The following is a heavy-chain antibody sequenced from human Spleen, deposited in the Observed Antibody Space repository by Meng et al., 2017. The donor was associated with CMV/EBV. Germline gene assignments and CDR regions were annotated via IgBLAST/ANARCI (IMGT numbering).Heavy chain of an antibody. D-gene: IGHD3-9*01. CDR2: VSGGGT. CDR3: AKGVDWSMTYYFDY. V-gene: IGHV3-23*01. J-gene: IGHJ4*02. Sequence: GESLKISCAASGFTVSSSVMTWVRQVPGKGLEWVSAVSGGGTYYADSVKGRFTISRDNSKNTLYLQMNSLRAEDTAVYYCAKGVDWSMTYYFDYWGQGTLVTVSS. CDR1: GFTVSSSV.